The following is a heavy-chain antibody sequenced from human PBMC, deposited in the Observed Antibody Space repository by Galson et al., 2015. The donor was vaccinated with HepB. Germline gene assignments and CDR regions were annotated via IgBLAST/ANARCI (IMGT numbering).Heavy chain of an antibody. Sequence: SLRLSCAASGFIFSSYSMNWVRQAPGKGLEWVSAINGRSNYIYYADSVKGRFTISRDNAKNSLYLQMNSLRAEDTAVYYCARIGVEAALGRYGMDVWGQGTTVTVSS. CDR3: ARIGVEAALGRYGMDV. V-gene: IGHV3-21*06. D-gene: IGHD2-15*01. J-gene: IGHJ6*02. CDR2: INGRSNYI. CDR1: GFIFSSYS.